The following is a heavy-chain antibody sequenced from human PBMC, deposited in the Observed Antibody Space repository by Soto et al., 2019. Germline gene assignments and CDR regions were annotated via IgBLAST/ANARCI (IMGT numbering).Heavy chain of an antibody. D-gene: IGHD3-10*01. Sequence: GASVKVSCKASGYTFTSYYMHWVRQAPGQGLEWMGIINPSGGSTSYAQKFQGRVTMTRDTSTSTVYMELSSLRSEDTAVYYCARVLEEWQTRDMVRGDPNLFDYWGQGTLVTVSS. CDR3: ARVLEEWQTRDMVRGDPNLFDY. CDR1: GYTFTSYY. V-gene: IGHV1-46*01. J-gene: IGHJ4*02. CDR2: INPSGGST.